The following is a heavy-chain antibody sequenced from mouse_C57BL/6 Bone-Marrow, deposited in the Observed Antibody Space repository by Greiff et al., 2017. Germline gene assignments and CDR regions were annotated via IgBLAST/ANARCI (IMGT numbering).Heavy chain of an antibody. CDR2: ILPGSGST. CDR3: ASEEGYYYGSSPYYFDY. J-gene: IGHJ2*01. V-gene: IGHV1-9*01. CDR1: GYTFTGYW. Sequence: QVQLQQSGAELMKPGASVKLSCKATGYTFTGYWIEWVKQRPGHGLEWIGEILPGSGSTNYNEKFKGKATFTADTSSNTAYMQLSSLTTEDSAIYYCASEEGYYYGSSPYYFDYWGQGTTLTVSS. D-gene: IGHD1-1*01.